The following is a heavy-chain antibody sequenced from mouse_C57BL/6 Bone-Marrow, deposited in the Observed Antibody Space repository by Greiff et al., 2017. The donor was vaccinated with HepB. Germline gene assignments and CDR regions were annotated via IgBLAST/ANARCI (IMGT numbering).Heavy chain of an antibody. Sequence: EVQLQQSGTVLARPGASVKMSFKTSGYTFTSYWMHWVKQRPGQGLEWIGAIYPGNSDNSYNQKFKGKAKMTAVTSASTAYTELSSLTNENSAAYYSTRDSYLYWYNDVWGTGTTVTVSS. V-gene: IGHV1-5*01. J-gene: IGHJ1*03. CDR2: IYPGNSDN. CDR1: GYTFTSYW. CDR3: TRDSYLYWYNDV. D-gene: IGHD5-5*01.